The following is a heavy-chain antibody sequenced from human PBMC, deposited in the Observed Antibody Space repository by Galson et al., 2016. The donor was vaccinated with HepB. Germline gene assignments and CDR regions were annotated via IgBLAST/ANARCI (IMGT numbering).Heavy chain of an antibody. V-gene: IGHV4-61*01. Sequence: EPLSLTCTVSGGSVSSGTYFWSWIRQPPGKGLEWIGYINSSGSTKYNPSLKSPVTISVDTSKNQFSLKLSSVTAADSAVYYCARDRLYYDSRAYYPTFDYWGHGTLVTVSS. CDR2: INSSGST. CDR1: GGSVSSGTYF. D-gene: IGHD3-22*01. J-gene: IGHJ5*01. CDR3: ARDRLYYDSRAYYPTFDY.